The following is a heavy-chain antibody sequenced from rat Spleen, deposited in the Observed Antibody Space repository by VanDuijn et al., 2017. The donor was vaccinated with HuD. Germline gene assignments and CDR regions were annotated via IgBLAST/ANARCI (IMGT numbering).Heavy chain of an antibody. CDR2: IWGNGDT. Sequence: QVQLKESGPGLVQPSQTLSLTCTVSGFSLNNYGVIWVRQPPGEGLEWMGIIWGNGDTNYNSALKSRLSISRDTSKSQVFLKMNSLQPEDTGTYYCARHDYSGDVDFEYWGQGVMVTVSS. CDR1: GFSLNNYG. D-gene: IGHD1-1*01. V-gene: IGHV2-13*01. J-gene: IGHJ2*01. CDR3: ARHDYSGDVDFEY.